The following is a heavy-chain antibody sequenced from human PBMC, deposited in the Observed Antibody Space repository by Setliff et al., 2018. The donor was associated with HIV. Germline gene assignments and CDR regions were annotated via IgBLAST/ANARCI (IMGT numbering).Heavy chain of an antibody. J-gene: IGHJ3*02. CDR3: ATSKVGASSAFDM. CDR1: GGTLNNDA. D-gene: IGHD1-26*01. Sequence: SVKVSCKASGGTLNNDAISWVRQAPGQGLEWMGRIIPILAAANYAQKFQGRVTITADKSTSTVNMELSNLRSEDTAFYYCATSKVGASSAFDMWGQGTLVTVSS. V-gene: IGHV1-69*04. CDR2: IIPILAAA.